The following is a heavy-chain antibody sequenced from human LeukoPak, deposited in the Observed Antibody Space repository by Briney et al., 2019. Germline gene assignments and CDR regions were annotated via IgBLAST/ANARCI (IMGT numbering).Heavy chain of an antibody. CDR3: ARDAGTFNY. Sequence: GESLRLSCAASGFTFSSYSMNWVRQAPGAAVEWVSYISSSSTSIHYADSVKGRFTISRDDAKNSLSLQMNSLGGEDTAVYYCARDAGTFNYWGQGTLVTVLS. CDR2: ISSSSTSI. D-gene: IGHD1-26*01. V-gene: IGHV3-48*01. CDR1: GFTFSSYS. J-gene: IGHJ4*02.